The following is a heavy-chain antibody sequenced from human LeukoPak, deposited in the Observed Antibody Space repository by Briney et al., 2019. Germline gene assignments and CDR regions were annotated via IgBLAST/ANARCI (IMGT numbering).Heavy chain of an antibody. CDR2: INHSGST. J-gene: IGHJ5*02. V-gene: IGHV4-34*01. CDR1: GGSFSGYY. Sequence: PSETLSLTCAVYGGSFSGYYWSWIRQPPGKGLEWIGEINHSGSTNYNPSLKSRVTISVDTSKNQFSLKLSSVTAADTAVYYCARGQGVTMVRGVIIGWFDPWGQGTLVTVSS. D-gene: IGHD3-10*01. CDR3: ARGQGVTMVRGVIIGWFDP.